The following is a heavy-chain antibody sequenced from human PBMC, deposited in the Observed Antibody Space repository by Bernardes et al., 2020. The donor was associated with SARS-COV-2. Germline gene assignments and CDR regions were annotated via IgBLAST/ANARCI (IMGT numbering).Heavy chain of an antibody. V-gene: IGHV3-7*01. CDR3: ARDRAVNWFDP. J-gene: IGHJ5*02. CDR2: IKQDGTEK. Sequence: GGSLRLSCAASRFTFSNYWMSWVRQAPGKGLEWVANIKQDGTEKYYVDSVKGRFTISRDNAKNSLYLQMNSLRAEDTAVYFCARDRAVNWFDPWGQGTL. D-gene: IGHD3-10*01. CDR1: RFTFSNYW.